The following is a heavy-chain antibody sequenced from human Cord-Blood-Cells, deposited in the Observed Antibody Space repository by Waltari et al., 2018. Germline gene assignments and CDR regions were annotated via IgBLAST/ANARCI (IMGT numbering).Heavy chain of an antibody. D-gene: IGHD3-10*01. Sequence: QVQLQQWGAGLLKPSETLSLTCAVYGGSFSGYYWSWIRQPPGKGLEWIGEINHSGSTNYNPSLKSRVTISVDTSKNQFSLKLSSVTAADTAVYYCARAELLWFGVDAFDIWGQGTMVTVSS. CDR1: GGSFSGYY. V-gene: IGHV4-34*01. CDR2: INHSGST. J-gene: IGHJ3*02. CDR3: ARAELLWFGVDAFDI.